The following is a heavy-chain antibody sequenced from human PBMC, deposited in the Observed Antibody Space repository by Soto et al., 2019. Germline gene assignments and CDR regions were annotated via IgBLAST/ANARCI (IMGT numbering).Heavy chain of an antibody. D-gene: IGHD2-2*01. CDR3: AQDRGCSGSTCYQAY. CDR2: ISGSRGSTT. V-gene: IGHV3-23*01. Sequence: LRLSCAASGFTFSDYGLSWVRQAPGKGLEWVSSISGSRGSTTYYAGSVKGRFTISRDNSKNTLYLQMNSLRVGDTAVYYCAQDRGCSGSTCYQAYWGPGTLVTVSS. CDR1: GFTFSDYG. J-gene: IGHJ4*02.